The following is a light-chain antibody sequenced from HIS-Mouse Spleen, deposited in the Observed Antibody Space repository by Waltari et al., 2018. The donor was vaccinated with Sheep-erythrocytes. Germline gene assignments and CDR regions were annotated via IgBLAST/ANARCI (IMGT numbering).Light chain of an antibody. CDR1: QGIRND. Sequence: AIQMTQSQSSLSASVGGRVNITCRASQGIRNDLGWYQQKPGKAPKLLIYAASSLQSGVPSRFSGSGSGTDFTLTISSLQPEDFATYYCLQDYNYPYTFGQGTKLEIK. J-gene: IGKJ2*01. V-gene: IGKV1-6*01. CDR2: AAS. CDR3: LQDYNYPYT.